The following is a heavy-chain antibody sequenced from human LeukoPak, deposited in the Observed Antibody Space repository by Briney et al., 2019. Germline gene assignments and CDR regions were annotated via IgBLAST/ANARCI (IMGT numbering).Heavy chain of an antibody. D-gene: IGHD6-13*01. CDR3: ARDQRWSSRSYYYYYMDV. CDR1: GGSISSSSYY. V-gene: IGHV4-39*07. CDR2: IYYSGST. J-gene: IGHJ6*03. Sequence: SETLSLTCTVSGGSISSSSYYWGWIRQPPGKGLEWIGSIYYSGSTYHNPSLKSRVTISVDTSKNQFSLKVSSVTAADTAVYYCARDQRWSSRSYYYYYMDVWGKGTTVTVSS.